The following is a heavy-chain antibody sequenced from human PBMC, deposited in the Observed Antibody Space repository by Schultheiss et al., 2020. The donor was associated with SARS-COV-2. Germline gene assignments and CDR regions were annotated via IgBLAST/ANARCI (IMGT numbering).Heavy chain of an antibody. J-gene: IGHJ3*02. CDR3: ARAYSSGRLDAFDI. CDR1: GYGFSGQW. D-gene: IGHD6-19*01. CDR2: IFPGDSDT. Sequence: GESLKISCKGSGYGFSGQWIGWVRQMPGKGLEWMGIIFPGDSDTRYNPSFRGQVTISVDKSINTAYLQWRSLKASDTAMYYCARAYSSGRLDAFDIWGQGTMVTVSS. V-gene: IGHV5-51*01.